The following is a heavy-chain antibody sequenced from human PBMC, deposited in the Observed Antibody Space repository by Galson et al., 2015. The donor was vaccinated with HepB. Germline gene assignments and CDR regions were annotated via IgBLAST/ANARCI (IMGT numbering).Heavy chain of an antibody. CDR1: GGTFNSYT. D-gene: IGHD4-17*01. CDR2: IIPTVGVA. J-gene: IGHJ6*02. Sequence: SVKVSCKASGGTFNSYTISWVRQAPGQGFEWMGRIIPTVGVANYAQEFEGRITITADKSTSTAYMELSSLRSEDTAVYYCAADYGDRHYYYYSMDVWGQGTTVTVSS. V-gene: IGHV1-69*02. CDR3: AADYGDRHYYYYSMDV.